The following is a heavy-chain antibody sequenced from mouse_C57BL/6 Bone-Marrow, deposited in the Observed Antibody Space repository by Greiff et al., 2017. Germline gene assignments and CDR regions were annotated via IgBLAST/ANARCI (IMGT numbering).Heavy chain of an antibody. V-gene: IGHV1-53*01. CDR2: INPSNGGT. J-gene: IGHJ1*03. CDR1: GYTFTSYW. Sequence: QVQLQQPGTELVKPGASVKLSCKASGYTFTSYWMHWVKQRPGQGLEWIGNINPSNGGTNYNEKVKSKATLTVDKSSRTAYMQLSSLTSEDSAVYYCEGIYYYGSGYFDVWGTGTTVTVSS. D-gene: IGHD1-1*01. CDR3: EGIYYYGSGYFDV.